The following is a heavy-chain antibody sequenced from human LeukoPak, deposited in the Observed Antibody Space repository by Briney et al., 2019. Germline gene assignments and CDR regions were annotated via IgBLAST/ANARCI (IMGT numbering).Heavy chain of an antibody. Sequence: GGSLRLSCAASGFTFSSDGMSWVRQAPGKGLEWVSALSGSGSTTYYADSVKGRFTISRDNSKNMLFLEMSSLRVEDTAVYYCAKAGYTSSWPLDYWGQGTQVTVSS. V-gene: IGHV3-23*01. CDR3: AKAGYTSSWPLDY. D-gene: IGHD6-13*01. CDR1: GFTFSSDG. J-gene: IGHJ4*02. CDR2: LSGSGSTT.